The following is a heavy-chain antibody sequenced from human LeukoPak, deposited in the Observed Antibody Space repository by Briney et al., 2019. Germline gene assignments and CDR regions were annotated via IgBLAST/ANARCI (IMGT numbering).Heavy chain of an antibody. D-gene: IGHD6-13*01. J-gene: IGHJ4*02. V-gene: IGHV4-34*01. Sequence: PSETLSLTCAVYGGSFSGYYWSWIRQPPGKGLEWIGEINHSGSTDYNPSLKSRVTISVDTSKNQFSLKLSSVTAADTAVYYCARVNPPGSSWYYDYWGQGTLVTVSS. CDR2: INHSGST. CDR1: GGSFSGYY. CDR3: ARVNPPGSSWYYDY.